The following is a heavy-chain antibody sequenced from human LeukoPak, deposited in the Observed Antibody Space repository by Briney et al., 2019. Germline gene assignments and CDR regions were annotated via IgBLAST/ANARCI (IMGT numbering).Heavy chain of an antibody. CDR3: ARRPDSLGAFDI. V-gene: IGHV3-30-3*01. Sequence: GGSLRLSCAASGFTFSSYVMHWVRQAPGKGLEWVAVTSYDGSNKYYADSVKGRFTISRDNSKNTLYLQMNSLRTEDTAVYYCARRPDSLGAFDIWGQGTMVTVSS. CDR1: GFTFSSYV. D-gene: IGHD7-27*01. J-gene: IGHJ3*02. CDR2: TSYDGSNK.